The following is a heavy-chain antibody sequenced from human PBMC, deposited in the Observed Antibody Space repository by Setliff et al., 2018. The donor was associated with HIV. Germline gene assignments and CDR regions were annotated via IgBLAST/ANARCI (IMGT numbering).Heavy chain of an antibody. V-gene: IGHV4-59*08. D-gene: IGHD2-15*01. Sequence: TLSLTCTVSGGSISSYYWSWIRQPPGKGLEWIGYIKYSGSTNYNPSLKSRVTISIDMSKNQFSLKLSSVTAADTAVYYCARSAARTAGITVVAPYDYWGQGTLVTVSS. CDR3: ARSAARTAGITVVAPYDY. CDR2: IKYSGST. CDR1: GGSISSYY. J-gene: IGHJ4*02.